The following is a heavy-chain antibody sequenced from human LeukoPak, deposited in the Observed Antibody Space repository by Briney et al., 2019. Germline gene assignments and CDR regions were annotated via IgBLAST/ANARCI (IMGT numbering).Heavy chain of an antibody. Sequence: PGGSLRLSCTASGFTFNTAWMSWVRQAPGKGLEWLGQIKSKNAGGTTAYAAPVKGRFTISRDDSTSTVYLQLSSLKTEDTAVYYCTTEYWGSLIYWGQGTLVTVSS. J-gene: IGHJ4*02. D-gene: IGHD7-27*01. CDR3: TTEYWGSLIY. CDR1: GFTFNTAW. V-gene: IGHV3-15*01. CDR2: IKSKNAGGTT.